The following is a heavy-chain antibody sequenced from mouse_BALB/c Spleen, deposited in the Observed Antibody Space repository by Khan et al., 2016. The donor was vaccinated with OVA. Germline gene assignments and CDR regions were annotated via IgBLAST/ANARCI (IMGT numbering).Heavy chain of an antibody. D-gene: IGHD1-1*01. CDR2: ISYSGRT. V-gene: IGHV3-2*02. CDR3: ARAVTNTTVVATDFDY. CDR1: GYSITSDYA. J-gene: IGHJ2*01. Sequence: EVKLLESGPGLVKPSQSLSLTCTVTGYSITSDYAWNWIRQFPGNKLEWMGYISYSGRTSYNPSLKSRISITPDTSKNPFFLQLNSVTPEDTATYYGARAVTNTTVVATDFDYWGQGTTLTVSS.